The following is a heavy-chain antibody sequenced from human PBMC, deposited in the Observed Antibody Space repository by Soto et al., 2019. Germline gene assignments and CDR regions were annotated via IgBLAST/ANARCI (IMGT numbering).Heavy chain of an antibody. Sequence: EVQLLESGGGLVQPGGSMRLSCATSGFTFSSYALSWVRQAPGKGLECVSSISGSGITTDYADSVKGRFTISRDKSKNTLYLQMNSLRVEDTALYYCAKSPCLIATRPIASWGQGTLVTVSS. J-gene: IGHJ4*02. D-gene: IGHD2-21*01. CDR3: AKSPCLIATRPIAS. CDR2: ISGSGITT. V-gene: IGHV3-23*01. CDR1: GFTFSSYA.